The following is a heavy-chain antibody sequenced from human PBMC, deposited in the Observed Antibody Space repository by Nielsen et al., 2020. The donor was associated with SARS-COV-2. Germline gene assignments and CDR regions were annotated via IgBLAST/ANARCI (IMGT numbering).Heavy chain of an antibody. V-gene: IGHV3-30*04. CDR3: AKGRGYYYDSSGYSAGDY. Sequence: GESLKISCTASGFSFMTYNMHWVRQAPGKGLEWVAAILHYGGNVYHADSVKGRFTISRDNSRNTLYLQMNSLRAEDTAVYYCAKGRGYYYDSSGYSAGDYWGQGTLVTVSS. J-gene: IGHJ4*02. D-gene: IGHD3-22*01. CDR1: GFSFMTYN. CDR2: ILHYGGNV.